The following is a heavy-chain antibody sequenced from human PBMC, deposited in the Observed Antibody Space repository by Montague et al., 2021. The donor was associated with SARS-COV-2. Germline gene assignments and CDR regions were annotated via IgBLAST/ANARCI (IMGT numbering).Heavy chain of an antibody. CDR1: GGSISSSSYY. V-gene: IGHV4-39*01. CDR2: IYYSGST. CDR3: ARHVIREGDVVVVELNWFDP. J-gene: IGHJ5*02. D-gene: IGHD2-15*01. Sequence: SETLSLTCTVSGGSISSSSYYWGWIRQPPGKGLEWIGSIYYSGSTYYHPSLKSRVTISVDTSKNQFSLKLSSVTAADTAVYYCARHVIREGDVVVVELNWFDPWGQGTLVTVSS.